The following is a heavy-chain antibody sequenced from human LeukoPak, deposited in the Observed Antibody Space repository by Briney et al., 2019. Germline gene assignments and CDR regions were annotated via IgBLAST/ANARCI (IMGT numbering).Heavy chain of an antibody. V-gene: IGHV1-69*04. CDR2: IIPILGIA. J-gene: IGHJ4*02. CDR1: GGTFSSYA. CDR3: VLYGDYMW. D-gene: IGHD4-17*01. Sequence: GSSVKVSCKASGGTFSSYAISWVRQAPGQGLEWMGRIIPILGIANYAQKFQGRVTITRDTSASTDYMELSSLRSADTAVYYCVLYGDYMWWGQGTLVTVSS.